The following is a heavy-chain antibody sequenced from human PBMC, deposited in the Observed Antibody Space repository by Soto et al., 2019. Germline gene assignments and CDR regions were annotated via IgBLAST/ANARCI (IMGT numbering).Heavy chain of an antibody. V-gene: IGHV4-59*01. CDR1: GGSISSYY. CDR2: IYYSGST. Sequence: PSETLSLTGTVSGGSISSYYWSWIRQPPGKGLEWIGYIYYSGSTNYNPSLKSRVTISVDTSKNQFSLKLSSVTAADTAVYYCARCQDSFDDSPLQPWSQGTLVTVSS. CDR3: ARCQDSFDDSPLQP. J-gene: IGHJ5*02. D-gene: IGHD2-15*01.